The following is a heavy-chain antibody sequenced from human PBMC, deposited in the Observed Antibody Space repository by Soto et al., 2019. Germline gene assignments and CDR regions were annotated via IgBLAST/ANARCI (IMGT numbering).Heavy chain of an antibody. D-gene: IGHD3-16*02. Sequence: QVQMVEFGGGVVEPGRSLRLSCAASGFTFSYYGMHWVRQAPGKGLEWVAVISYDESNKYYADSVKGRFTISRDNSKSLLYLEMYSLRPDDTAVYYCAKGNRGLQLSADFWCPGTLVTVS. CDR1: GFTFSYYG. J-gene: IGHJ4*02. CDR3: AKGNRGLQLSADF. V-gene: IGHV3-30*18. CDR2: ISYDESNK.